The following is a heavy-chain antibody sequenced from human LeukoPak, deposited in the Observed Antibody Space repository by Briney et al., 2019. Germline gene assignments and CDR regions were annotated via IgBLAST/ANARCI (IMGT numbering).Heavy chain of an antibody. J-gene: IGHJ4*02. CDR2: INAGNGNT. D-gene: IGHD6-13*01. V-gene: IGHV1-3*03. CDR1: GYTFTSYA. CDR3: ATSGYSSSWYRESGFGY. Sequence: ASVKVSCKASGYTFTSYAMHWVRQAPGQRLEWMGWINAGNGNTKYSQEFQGRVTITRDTSASTAYMELSSLRSEDMAVYYCATSGYSSSWYRESGFGYWDQGTLVTVSS.